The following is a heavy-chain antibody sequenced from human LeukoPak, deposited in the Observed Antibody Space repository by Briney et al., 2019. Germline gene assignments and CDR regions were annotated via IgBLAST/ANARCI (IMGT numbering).Heavy chain of an antibody. J-gene: IGHJ6*02. CDR1: EFTFSDYY. Sequence: GGALRLSFAASEFTFSDYYLSWMRQARGRGRDGVSYISSSSSYTTYEDSVKGRFTISRDNAKHSLYLQMNSLRAEDTAVYYCATSSSSHYYYGMDVWRQGPTATVSS. D-gene: IGHD2-2*01. V-gene: IGHV3-11*03. CDR3: ATSSSSHYYYGMDV. CDR2: ISSSSSYT.